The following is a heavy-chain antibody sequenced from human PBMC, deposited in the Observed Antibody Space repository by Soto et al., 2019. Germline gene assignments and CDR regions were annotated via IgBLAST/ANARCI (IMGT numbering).Heavy chain of an antibody. CDR3: ARAYLYGSGSYSLLYGYGMDV. D-gene: IGHD3-10*01. J-gene: IGHJ6*02. CDR2: IYYSGST. CDR1: GGSISSGDYY. Sequence: SETLSLTCTVSGGSISSGDYYWRWIRHHPGKGLEWIGYIYYSGSTYYNPSLKSRVTISVDTSKNQFSLKLSSVTAADTAVYYCARAYLYGSGSYSLLYGYGMDVWGQGTTVTVSS. V-gene: IGHV4-30-4*01.